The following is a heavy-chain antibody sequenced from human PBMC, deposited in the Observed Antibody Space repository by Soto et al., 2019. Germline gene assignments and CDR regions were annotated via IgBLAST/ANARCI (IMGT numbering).Heavy chain of an antibody. CDR2: IIPIFGTA. CDR1: GGTFSSYA. V-gene: IGHV1-69*12. D-gene: IGHD3-3*01. CDR3: ARPLYYDFLSGDRTIYYNYGMDV. J-gene: IGHJ6*02. Sequence: QVQLVQSGAEVKKPGSSVKFSCTASGGTFSSYAISWVRQAPGQGLEWMGGIIPIFGTANYAQKFQGRVTITADESTSTAYMELSSLRSEDTALYYCARPLYYDFLSGDRTIYYNYGMDVWGQGTTVTVSS.